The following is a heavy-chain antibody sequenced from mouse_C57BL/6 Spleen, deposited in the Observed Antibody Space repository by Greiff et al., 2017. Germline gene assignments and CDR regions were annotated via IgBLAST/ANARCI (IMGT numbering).Heavy chain of an antibody. D-gene: IGHD2-4*01. J-gene: IGHJ3*01. Sequence: EVQLQQSGPELVKPGASVKISCKASGYTFTDYYMNWVKQSHGKSLEWIGDINPNNGGTSYNQKFKGKATLTVDKSSSTAYMELRSLTSEDSAVYYCARLGEGIYYDYDGGFAYWGQGTLVTVSA. CDR2: INPNNGGT. CDR3: ARLGEGIYYDYDGGFAY. V-gene: IGHV1-26*01. CDR1: GYTFTDYY.